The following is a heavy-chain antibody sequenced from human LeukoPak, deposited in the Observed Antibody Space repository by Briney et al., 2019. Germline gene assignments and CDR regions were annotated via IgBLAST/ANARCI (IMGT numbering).Heavy chain of an antibody. D-gene: IGHD6-19*01. CDR2: ISYEGSNK. V-gene: IGHV3-30*04. CDR3: ARSSSGWSFLDY. Sequence: GGSLRLSCAASGFTFSSYAMHWVRQAPGKGLEWVAVISYEGSNKYYADSVKGRFTISGDNSKNTLYLQMNSLRAEDTAVYYCARSSSGWSFLDYWGQGTLVTVSS. CDR1: GFTFSSYA. J-gene: IGHJ4*02.